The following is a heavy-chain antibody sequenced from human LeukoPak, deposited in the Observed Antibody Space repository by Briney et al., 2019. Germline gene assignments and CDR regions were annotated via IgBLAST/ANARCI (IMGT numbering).Heavy chain of an antibody. Sequence: PSETLSLTCTVSGGSISSSSYYWGWIRQPPGKGLEWIGSIYYSGSTYYNPSLKSRVTISVDTSKNQFSLKLSSVTAADTAVYYCARRSPLLDYWGQGTLVTVSS. V-gene: IGHV4-39*01. CDR2: IYYSGST. J-gene: IGHJ4*02. CDR3: ARRSPLLDY. CDR1: GGSISSSSYY.